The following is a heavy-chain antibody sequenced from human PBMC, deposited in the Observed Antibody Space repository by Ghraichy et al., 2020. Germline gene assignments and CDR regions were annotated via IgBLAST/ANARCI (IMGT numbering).Heavy chain of an antibody. J-gene: IGHJ3*02. Sequence: ETLSLTCAASGFIFSMHDMHWVRQVPGKGLDWVSGITNIGDTTYAGSVKGRFTISRENGKNSLYLHMNSLRAGDTAVYYCARMSLDDYGDYNGAFDIWGQGTMVTVSS. V-gene: IGHV3-13*01. CDR1: GFIFSMHD. D-gene: IGHD4-17*01. CDR2: ITNIGDT. CDR3: ARMSLDDYGDYNGAFDI.